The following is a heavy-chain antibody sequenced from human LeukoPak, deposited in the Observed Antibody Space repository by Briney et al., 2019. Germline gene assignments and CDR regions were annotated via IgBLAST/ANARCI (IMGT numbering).Heavy chain of an antibody. CDR2: IIPILGIA. CDR3: ATHSIVDIEATIPSPPDS. J-gene: IGHJ4*02. V-gene: IGHV1-69*02. Sequence: GASVKVSCKASGYTFTSYYMHWVRQAPGQGLEWMGRIIPILGIANYAQKFQGRVTITADKSTSTAYMELSSLRSEDTAVHYCATHSIVDIEATIPSPPDSWGQGTLVTVSS. CDR1: GYTFTSYY. D-gene: IGHD5-12*01.